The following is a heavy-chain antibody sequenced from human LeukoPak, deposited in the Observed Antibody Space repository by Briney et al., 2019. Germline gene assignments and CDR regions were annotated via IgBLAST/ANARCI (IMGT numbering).Heavy chain of an antibody. J-gene: IGHJ5*02. V-gene: IGHV1-2*02. CDR2: INPNSGGT. CDR3: ARKLTTVTTGWFDP. D-gene: IGHD4-17*01. CDR1: GYTFTGYY. Sequence: ASVKVSCKASGYTFTGYYMHWVRQAPGQGLEWMGWINPNSGGTNYAQKFQGRVTMTRDTSISTAYMELSRLRSDDTAVYYCARKLTTVTTGWFDPWGQGALVTVSS.